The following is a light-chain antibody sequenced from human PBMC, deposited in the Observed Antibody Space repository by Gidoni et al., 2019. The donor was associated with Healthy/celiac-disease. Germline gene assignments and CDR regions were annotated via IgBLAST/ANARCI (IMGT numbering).Light chain of an antibody. CDR1: QSLLQSNGYNY. J-gene: IGKJ2*01. CDR2: LGS. Sequence: DIVMTQSPLSLPVTPGDPAAISCRSSQSLLQSNGYNYLDWYLQKPGQSPQLLIYLGSNRDSGVPERFSGSGSGTDFTLKISRVEAEDVGVYYCMQALQTPYTFGQGTKLEIK. V-gene: IGKV2-28*01. CDR3: MQALQTPYT.